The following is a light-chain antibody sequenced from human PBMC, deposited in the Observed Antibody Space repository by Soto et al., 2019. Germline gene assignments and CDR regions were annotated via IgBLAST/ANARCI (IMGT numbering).Light chain of an antibody. CDR2: AAS. V-gene: IGKV1-27*01. Sequence: DIQMTQSPSSLSASVGDRVTITCRASQGISNYLAWYQQKPGKVPNLLIYAASTLQSGVPSRFSGSGSGTDFTLTISSLEPEDFAIYYCQQHSNFFGPGTKVDIK. CDR1: QGISNY. CDR3: QQHSNF. J-gene: IGKJ3*01.